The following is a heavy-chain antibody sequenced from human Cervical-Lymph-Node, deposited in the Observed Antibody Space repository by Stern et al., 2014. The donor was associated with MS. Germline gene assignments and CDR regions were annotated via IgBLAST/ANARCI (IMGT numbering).Heavy chain of an antibody. D-gene: IGHD6-6*01. V-gene: IGHV1-8*01. CDR2: MNPNIGNT. CDR1: GYTFINYD. Sequence: VQLVESGAEVKKPGASVKVSCKASGYTFINYDINWVRQAPGRGLEWIGWMNPNIGNTGYAQEFQGRVTMTTNTSISTVYMELSSLTPDDTAVYYCARGLVVSSSLWFDPWGQGTLVTVSS. CDR3: ARGLVVSSSLWFDP. J-gene: IGHJ5*02.